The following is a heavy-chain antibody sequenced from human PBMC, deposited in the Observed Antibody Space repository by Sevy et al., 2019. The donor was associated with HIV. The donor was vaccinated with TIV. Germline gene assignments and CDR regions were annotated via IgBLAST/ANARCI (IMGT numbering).Heavy chain of an antibody. CDR1: GDPVSSRIYY. Sequence: SETLSLTCTVSGDPVSSRIYYWGWVRQAPGKGLEWIGSIYYSGRTYSNPSLKSRVAISVDTSRKQLSLKMTSVTAADTAMYYCGRSECTSSRVDHWGQGTLVTVSS. J-gene: IGHJ4*02. CDR2: IYYSGRT. CDR3: GRSECTSSRVDH. V-gene: IGHV4-39*01. D-gene: IGHD2-2*01.